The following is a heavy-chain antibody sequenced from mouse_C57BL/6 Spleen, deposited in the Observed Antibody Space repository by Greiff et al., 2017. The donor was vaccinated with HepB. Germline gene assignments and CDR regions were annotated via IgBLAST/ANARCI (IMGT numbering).Heavy chain of an antibody. CDR1: GYSITSDY. CDR2: ISYSGST. D-gene: IGHD2-4*01. J-gene: IGHJ4*01. V-gene: IGHV3-8*01. CDR3: ARGPGPVYYDYGASYAMDY. Sequence: DVKLQESGPGLAKPSQTLSLTCSVTGYSITSDYWNWIRKFPGNKLEYMGYISYSGSTYYNPSLKSRISITRDTSKNQYYLQLKSVTTEDTATYYCARGPGPVYYDYGASYAMDYWGQGTSVTVSS.